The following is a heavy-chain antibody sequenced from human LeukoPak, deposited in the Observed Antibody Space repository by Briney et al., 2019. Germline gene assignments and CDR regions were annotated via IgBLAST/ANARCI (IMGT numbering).Heavy chain of an antibody. CDR2: IKQDGSEK. D-gene: IGHD2-2*01. Sequence: GGSLRLSCAASGFTFSSYWMSWVRQAPGKGLEWVANIKQDGSEKYYVDSVKGRFTISRDNAKNSLYLQINSLKTEDTAVYYCTRRDDTSYYFDYWGQGTLVTVSS. V-gene: IGHV3-7*03. CDR3: TRRDDTSYYFDY. J-gene: IGHJ4*02. CDR1: GFTFSSYW.